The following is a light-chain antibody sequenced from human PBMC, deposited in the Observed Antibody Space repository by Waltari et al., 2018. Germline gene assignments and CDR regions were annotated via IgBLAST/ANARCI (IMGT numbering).Light chain of an antibody. CDR2: DAS. Sequence: EIVLTQSPGTLSLSPGERATLSCRASQSVSRTLAWYQQKSGQAPRLLIYDASSRATGIPDRFSGSGSGTDFSLTITRLEPEDFAVYYCQHYVSLPVTFGQGTKVEIK. CDR1: QSVSRT. V-gene: IGKV3-20*01. J-gene: IGKJ1*01. CDR3: QHYVSLPVT.